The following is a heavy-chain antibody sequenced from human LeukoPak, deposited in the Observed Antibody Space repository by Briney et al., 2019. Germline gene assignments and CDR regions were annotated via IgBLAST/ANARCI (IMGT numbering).Heavy chain of an antibody. CDR3: ATFRISDSSGYYSWDY. CDR1: GYTFTSYG. Sequence: ASVKVSCKASGYTFTSYGISWVRQAPGQGLEWMGWISAYNGNTNYAQKLQGRVTMTTDTSTSTAYMELSSLRSEDTAVYYCATFRISDSSGYYSWDYWGQGTLVTVSS. CDR2: ISAYNGNT. D-gene: IGHD3-22*01. V-gene: IGHV1-18*01. J-gene: IGHJ4*02.